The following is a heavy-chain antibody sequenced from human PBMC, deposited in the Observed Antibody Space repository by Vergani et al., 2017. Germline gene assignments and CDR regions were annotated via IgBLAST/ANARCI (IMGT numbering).Heavy chain of an antibody. J-gene: IGHJ6*01. Sequence: QVQLVQSGAEVKKPGASLKVSCKASGYTFTGYYMHWVRQAPGQGLEWMGWINPNSGGTNYAQKFQGRVTMTRDTSISTAYMALSRPRPDDTAVYYCARAGRIRSVDWPALSMDVWGEGTTVTVSS. CDR1: GYTFTGYY. CDR2: INPNSGGT. CDR3: ARAGRIRSVDWPALSMDV. V-gene: IGHV1-2*02. D-gene: IGHD3-9*01.